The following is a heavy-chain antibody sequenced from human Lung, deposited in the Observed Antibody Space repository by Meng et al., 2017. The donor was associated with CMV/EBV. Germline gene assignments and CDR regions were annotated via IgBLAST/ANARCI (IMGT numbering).Heavy chain of an antibody. CDR2: ISYDGTHK. CDR3: AKDQSQALGAGRYFDS. J-gene: IGHJ4*02. Sequence: GFRFSSYGMHWVRQAPGKGLDWVALISYDGTHKYYADSVKGRFTILRDNAKNTLSLQMDSLRPDDAAVYFCAKDQSQALGAGRYFDSWGQGTLVTVSS. D-gene: IGHD3-16*01. CDR1: GFRFSSYG. V-gene: IGHV3-30*18.